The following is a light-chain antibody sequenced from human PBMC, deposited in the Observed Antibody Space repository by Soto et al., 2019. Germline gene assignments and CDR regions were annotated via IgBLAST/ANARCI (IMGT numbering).Light chain of an antibody. CDR3: AAWDDSLNGWV. CDR2: SNN. J-gene: IGLJ3*02. V-gene: IGLV1-44*01. Sequence: QSVLTQPPSASGTPGQRVTISCSGSSSNIGRNTVNWHQQFPGTAPKLLIYSNNQRPSGVPDRFSGSKSGTSASLAISGLQSEDEADYYCAAWDDSLNGWVFGGGTKLTVL. CDR1: SSNIGRNT.